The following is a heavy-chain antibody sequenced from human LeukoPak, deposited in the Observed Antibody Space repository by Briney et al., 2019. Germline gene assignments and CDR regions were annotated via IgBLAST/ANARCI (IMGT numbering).Heavy chain of an antibody. D-gene: IGHD5-18*01. V-gene: IGHV3-64*02. CDR2: ISTNGGST. CDR3: ARGGGRNTAMVWALDY. Sequence: GGSLRLSCAASGFTFSSYAMHWVRQAPGKGLEYVSGISTNGGSTYYADSVKGRFTISRDNSKNTLFLQMGSLRDEDMAVYYCARGGGRNTAMVWALDYWGQGTLVTVSS. J-gene: IGHJ4*02. CDR1: GFTFSSYA.